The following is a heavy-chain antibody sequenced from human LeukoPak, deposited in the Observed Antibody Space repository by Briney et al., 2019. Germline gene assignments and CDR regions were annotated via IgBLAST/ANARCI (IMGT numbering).Heavy chain of an antibody. V-gene: IGHV1-2*02. CDR1: GGTLSSYA. CDR3: ARGFRKYYDSSGYYPEAFDI. D-gene: IGHD3-22*01. J-gene: IGHJ3*02. Sequence: ASVKVSCKASGGTLSSYAISWVRQAPGQGLEWMGWINPNTGGTYSSQRFQGRLTMTRDTSTSTVYMEVSRLTSDDTAVYYCARGFRKYYDSSGYYPEAFDIWGQGTMVTVSS. CDR2: INPNTGGT.